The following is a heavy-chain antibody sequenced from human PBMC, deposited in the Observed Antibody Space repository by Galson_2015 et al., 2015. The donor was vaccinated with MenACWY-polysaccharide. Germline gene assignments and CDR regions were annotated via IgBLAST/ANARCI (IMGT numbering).Heavy chain of an antibody. CDR3: AREYSPGGAYNWFDP. Sequence: CTVSGGSISSSSYYWGWIRQPPGKGLEWIGSIYYSGSTYYNPSLKSRVTISVDTSKNQFSLKLSSVTAADTAVYYCAREYSPGGAYNWFDPWGQGTLVTVSS. V-gene: IGHV4-39*07. CDR1: GGSISSSSYY. D-gene: IGHD5-18*01. CDR2: IYYSGST. J-gene: IGHJ5*02.